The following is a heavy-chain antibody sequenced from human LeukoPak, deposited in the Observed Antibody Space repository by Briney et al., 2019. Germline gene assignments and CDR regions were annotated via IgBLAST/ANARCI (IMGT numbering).Heavy chain of an antibody. J-gene: IGHJ4*02. D-gene: IGHD7-27*01. CDR1: GGSFSGYY. V-gene: IGHV4-4*07. CDR2: IYTSGST. Sequence: SETLSLTCAVYGGSFSGYYWSWIRQPAGKGLEWIGRIYTSGSTNYNPSLKSRVTMSVDTSKNQFSLKLSSVTAADTAVYYCARDFWGPFDYWGQGTLVTVSS. CDR3: ARDFWGPFDY.